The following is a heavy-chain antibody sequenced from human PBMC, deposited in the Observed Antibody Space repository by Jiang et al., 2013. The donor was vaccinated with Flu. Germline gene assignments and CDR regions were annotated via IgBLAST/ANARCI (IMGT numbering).Heavy chain of an antibody. CDR1: GGSISSYY. CDR2: IYYSGST. J-gene: IGHJ6*02. Sequence: LLKPSETLSLTCTVSGGSISSYYWSWIRQPPGKGLEWIGYIYYSGSTNYNPSLKSRVTISVDTSKNQFSLKLSSVTAADTAVYYCARGYYYGMDVWGQGTTVTVSS. V-gene: IGHV4-59*08. CDR3: ARGYYYGMDV.